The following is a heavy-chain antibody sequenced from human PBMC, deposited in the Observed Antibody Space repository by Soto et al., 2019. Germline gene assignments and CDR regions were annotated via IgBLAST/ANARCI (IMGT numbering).Heavy chain of an antibody. CDR1: GGTFSSYA. D-gene: IGHD5-12*01. Sequence: ASVKVSCKASGGTFSSYAISWVRQAPGQGLEWMGGIIPIFGTANYAQKFQGRVTITADESTSTAYMELSSLRSEDTAVYYCARGSVVATMGYYYYYGMDVWGQGTTVTGFS. J-gene: IGHJ6*02. CDR3: ARGSVVATMGYYYYYGMDV. V-gene: IGHV1-69*13. CDR2: IIPIFGTA.